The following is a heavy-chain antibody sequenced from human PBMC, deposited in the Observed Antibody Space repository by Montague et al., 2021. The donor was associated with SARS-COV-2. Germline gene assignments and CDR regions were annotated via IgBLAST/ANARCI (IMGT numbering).Heavy chain of an antibody. D-gene: IGHD6-13*01. CDR2: TYYRSKWYS. V-gene: IGHV6-1*01. J-gene: IGHJ6*02. Sequence: CAISGDSVSSNSAAWHWIRQSPSRGLEWLGRTYYRSKWYSDYAVSVKSRITINPDTSKNQFSLQLNSVTPEDTAVYYCASGRMVPYSSSWTTLYYYYGMDVWGQGTTVTVSS. CDR3: ASGRMVPYSSSWTTLYYYYGMDV. CDR1: GDSVSSNSAA.